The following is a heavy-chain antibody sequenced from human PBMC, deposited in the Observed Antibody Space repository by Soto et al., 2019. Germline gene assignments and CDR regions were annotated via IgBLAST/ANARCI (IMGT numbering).Heavy chain of an antibody. D-gene: IGHD3-3*01. V-gene: IGHV1-69*13. J-gene: IGHJ6*02. CDR3: ARTPTARFLQSQPPYYYYGMNV. CDR2: IIPIFHTS. CDR1: RGTFSSFA. Sequence: SVKVSCKASRGTFSSFAISWVRQAPGQGLEWMGWIIPIFHTSNYAQNFQGTVTITADESTSTAFLELSSLRSDDTAVYYCARTPTARFLQSQPPYYYYGMNVWGQGTTVTVS.